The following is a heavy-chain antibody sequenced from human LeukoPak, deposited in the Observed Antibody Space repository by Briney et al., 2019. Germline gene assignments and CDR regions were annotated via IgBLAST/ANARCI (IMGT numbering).Heavy chain of an antibody. J-gene: IGHJ6*02. Sequence: ASVKVSCKASGYTFTGYYMHWVRQAPGQGLEWMGWINPNSGGTNYAQKFQGWVTMTRDTSISTAYMELSRLRSDDTAVYYCARETPQSIAAPLYGMDVWGQGTTVTVSS. D-gene: IGHD6-6*01. CDR3: ARETPQSIAAPLYGMDV. V-gene: IGHV1-2*04. CDR2: INPNSGGT. CDR1: GYTFTGYY.